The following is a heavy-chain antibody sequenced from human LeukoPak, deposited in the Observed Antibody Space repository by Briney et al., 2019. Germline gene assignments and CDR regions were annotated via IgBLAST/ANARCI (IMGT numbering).Heavy chain of an antibody. D-gene: IGHD1-14*01. CDR2: IKQDGSEK. CDR3: ARNQRRLDY. V-gene: IGHV3-7*01. CDR1: GFSFSTYW. Sequence: GGSLRLSCAASGFSFSTYWMSWVRQAPGKGLELVANIKQDGSEKYYVDSVKGRFTISRDNAKNSLYLQMNSLRAEDTAVYYCARNQRRLDYWGQGTLVTVSS. J-gene: IGHJ4*02.